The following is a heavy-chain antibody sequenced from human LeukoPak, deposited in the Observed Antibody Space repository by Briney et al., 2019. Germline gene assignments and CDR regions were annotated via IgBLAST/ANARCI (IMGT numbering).Heavy chain of an antibody. CDR3: AHISWSGKSGASDC. CDR2: IYWNDDK. Sequence: SGPTLVKPTQTLTLTCTFSGFSLSSSGVGVGWIRQPPGKALEWLSLIYWNDDKRYSLSLRSRLTITKDASKNHVVLTVTNMDPVDTATYYCAHISWSGKSGASDCWGQGTLVTVSS. J-gene: IGHJ4*02. CDR1: GFSLSSSGVG. D-gene: IGHD3-3*01. V-gene: IGHV2-5*01.